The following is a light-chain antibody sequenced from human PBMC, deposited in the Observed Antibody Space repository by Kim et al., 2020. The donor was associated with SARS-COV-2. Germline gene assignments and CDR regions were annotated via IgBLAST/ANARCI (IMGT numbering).Light chain of an antibody. CDR2: GAS. CDR3: QQYNDWPPAFT. Sequence: PGERATLSCRASQSVSNNLAWYQHKPGQAPRLLIYGASARATGVPARFSGSGSGTDFTLTISSLQSEDFAVYYCQQYNDWPPAFTFGPGTKVDIK. J-gene: IGKJ3*01. CDR1: QSVSNN. V-gene: IGKV3-15*01.